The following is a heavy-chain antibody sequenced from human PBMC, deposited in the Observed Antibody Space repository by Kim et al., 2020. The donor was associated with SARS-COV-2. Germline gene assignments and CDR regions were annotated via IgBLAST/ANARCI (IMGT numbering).Heavy chain of an antibody. CDR3: AKAGYDYGDYFDY. V-gene: IGHV3-23*01. J-gene: IGHJ4*02. Sequence: YADSVKGRFTISRDNSKNTLYLQMNSLRAEDTAVYYCAKAGYDYGDYFDYWGQGTLVTVSS. D-gene: IGHD4-17*01.